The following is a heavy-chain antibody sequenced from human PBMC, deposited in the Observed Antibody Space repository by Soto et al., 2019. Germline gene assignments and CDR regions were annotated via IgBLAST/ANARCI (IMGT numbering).Heavy chain of an antibody. CDR2: IYYSGST. V-gene: IGHV4-39*01. D-gene: IGHD2-21*02. CDR1: GGSISSSSYY. Sequence: SETLSLTCTVSGGSISSSSYYWGWIRQPPGKGLEWIGSIYYSGSTYYNPSLKSRVTISVDTSKNQFSLKLSSVTAADTAVYYGARAMVVTQNWFDPWGQGTRVTVSS. J-gene: IGHJ5*02. CDR3: ARAMVVTQNWFDP.